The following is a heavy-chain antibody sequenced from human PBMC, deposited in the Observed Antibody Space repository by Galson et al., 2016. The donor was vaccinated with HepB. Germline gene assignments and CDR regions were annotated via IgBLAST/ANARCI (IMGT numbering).Heavy chain of an antibody. CDR1: GGSISSYY. Sequence: ETLSLTCTVSGGSISSYYWSWIRQPPGKGLGGIGYIYYSGSTNYNPSLKSRVTISVDTSKNQFSLKLSSVPAADTAVYYFSRVRNYYDSSGYKHYFDYWGQGTLVTVSS. CDR3: SRVRNYYDSSGYKHYFDY. V-gene: IGHV4-59*01. J-gene: IGHJ4*02. CDR2: IYYSGST. D-gene: IGHD3-22*01.